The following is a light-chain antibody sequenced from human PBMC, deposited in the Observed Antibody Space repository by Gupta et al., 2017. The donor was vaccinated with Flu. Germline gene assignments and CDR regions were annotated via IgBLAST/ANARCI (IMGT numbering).Light chain of an antibody. J-gene: IGKJ1*01. CDR1: QSVSSSS. Sequence: DIVLTQSPGTLSLSPGEGATLSCRASQSVSSSSLAWYQQKPGQAPRLLIYGASSRATGIPDRFSGSGSGTDFTLIISRLEPDDFAVYYCQQYGTSPQTFGQGTKVEIK. CDR2: GAS. CDR3: QQYGTSPQT. V-gene: IGKV3-20*01.